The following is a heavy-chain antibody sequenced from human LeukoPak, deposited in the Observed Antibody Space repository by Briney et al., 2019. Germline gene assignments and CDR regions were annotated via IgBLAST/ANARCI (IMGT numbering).Heavy chain of an antibody. CDR3: AKGYRVFNWFDP. V-gene: IGHV3-7*03. D-gene: IGHD1-1*01. CDR2: IKKDGSEK. CDR1: GFTFSSYW. Sequence: GGSLRLSCAASGFTFSSYWMSWVRQAPGKGLEWVANIKKDGSEKYYVDSVKGRFTISRDNAKNSLYLQMNSLRAEDTAVYYCAKGYRVFNWFDPWGQGTLVTVSS. J-gene: IGHJ5*02.